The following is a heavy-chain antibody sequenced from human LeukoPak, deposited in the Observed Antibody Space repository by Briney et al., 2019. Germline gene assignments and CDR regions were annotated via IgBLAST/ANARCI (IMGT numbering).Heavy chain of an antibody. D-gene: IGHD4-23*01. J-gene: IGHJ4*02. CDR3: ARVGDYVGGTYFDY. V-gene: IGHV4-30-4*01. CDR1: GGSISSGDYY. CDR2: IYYSGST. Sequence: SQTLSLTCTVSGGSISSGDYYWSWIRQPPGKGLEWIGYIYYSGSTHYNPSLKSRVTISVDTSKNQFSLKLSSVTAADTAVYYCARVGDYVGGTYFDYWGQGTLVTVSS.